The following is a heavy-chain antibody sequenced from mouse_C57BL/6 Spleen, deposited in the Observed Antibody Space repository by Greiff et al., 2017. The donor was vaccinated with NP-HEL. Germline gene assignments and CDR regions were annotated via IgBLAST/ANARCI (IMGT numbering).Heavy chain of an antibody. Sequence: VMLVESGPGLVQPSQSLSITCTVSGFSLTSYGVHWVRQSPGKGLEWLGVIWSGGSTDYNAAFISRLSISKDNSKSQVFFKMNSLQADDTAIYYCARIRQGPYYFDYWGQGTTLTVSS. CDR3: ARIRQGPYYFDY. CDR2: IWSGGST. CDR1: GFSLTSYG. V-gene: IGHV2-2*01. D-gene: IGHD1-2*01. J-gene: IGHJ2*01.